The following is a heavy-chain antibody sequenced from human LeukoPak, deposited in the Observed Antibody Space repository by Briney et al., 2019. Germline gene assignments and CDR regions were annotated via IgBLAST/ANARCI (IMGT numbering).Heavy chain of an antibody. Sequence: SETLSLTCSVSGGSISSYYWSWIRQPPGKGLEWIGYIYYSGSTNYNPSLKSRATISVDTSKNQFSLKLSSVTAADTAVYYCARGRAVTRSMDVWGKGTTVTVSS. CDR2: IYYSGST. V-gene: IGHV4-59*01. CDR3: ARGRAVTRSMDV. D-gene: IGHD4-11*01. CDR1: GGSISSYY. J-gene: IGHJ6*04.